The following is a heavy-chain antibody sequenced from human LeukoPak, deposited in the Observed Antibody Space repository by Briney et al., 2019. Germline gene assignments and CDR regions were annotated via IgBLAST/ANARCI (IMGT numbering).Heavy chain of an antibody. CDR2: IYYSGST. Sequence: KTSETLSLTCTVSGGSISSYYWSWIRQPPGKGLEWIGYIYYSGSTNYNPSLKSRVTISVDTSKNQFSLKLSSVTAADTAVYYCARDMNYMDVWGKGTTVTVSS. D-gene: IGHD3-16*01. J-gene: IGHJ6*03. CDR3: ARDMNYMDV. V-gene: IGHV4-59*01. CDR1: GGSISSYY.